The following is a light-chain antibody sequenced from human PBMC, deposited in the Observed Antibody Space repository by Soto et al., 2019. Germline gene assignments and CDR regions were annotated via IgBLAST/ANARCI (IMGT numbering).Light chain of an antibody. Sequence: QSALTQPASVSGSPGQSITVSCTGTSSDVGAYNLVSWYQQHPGKAPRLIIYEGTKRPSGISHRFSGSKSDNTASLTISGLRAEDEAHYYCCSYAGSRTFVFGGGTKVTVL. CDR3: CSYAGSRTFV. V-gene: IGLV2-23*01. CDR2: EGT. CDR1: SSDVGAYNL. J-gene: IGLJ3*02.